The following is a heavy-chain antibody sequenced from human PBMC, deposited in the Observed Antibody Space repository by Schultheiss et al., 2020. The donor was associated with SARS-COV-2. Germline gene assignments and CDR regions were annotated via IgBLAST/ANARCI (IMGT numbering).Heavy chain of an antibody. J-gene: IGHJ4*02. CDR1: GFTFSSYG. V-gene: IGHV3-33*06. Sequence: GGSLRLSCAASGFTFSSYGMHWVRQAPGKGLEWVAVIWYDGSNKYYADSVKGRFTISRDNSKNTLYLQMNSLRAEDTAVYYCAKARYSYGLFDYWGQGTLVTVSS. CDR2: IWYDGSNK. D-gene: IGHD5-18*01. CDR3: AKARYSYGLFDY.